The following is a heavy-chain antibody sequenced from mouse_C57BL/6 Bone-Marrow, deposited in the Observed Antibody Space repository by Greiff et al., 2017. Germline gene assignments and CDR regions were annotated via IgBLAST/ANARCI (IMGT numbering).Heavy chain of an antibody. D-gene: IGHD2-2*01. CDR3: ARKGYEPFDY. V-gene: IGHV1-26*01. J-gene: IGHJ2*01. Sequence: VQLQQSGPELVKPGASVKISCKASGYTFTDYYLNWVKQSHGKSLEWIGDINPNNGGTSYNQKFKGKATLTVDKSSSTAYMELRSLTSEDSAVYYCARKGYEPFDYWGQGTTLTVSS. CDR1: GYTFTDYY. CDR2: INPNNGGT.